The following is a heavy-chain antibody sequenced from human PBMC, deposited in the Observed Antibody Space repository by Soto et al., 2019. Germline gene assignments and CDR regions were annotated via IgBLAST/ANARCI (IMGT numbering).Heavy chain of an antibody. CDR3: EGSVEGVFKFAY. Sequence: KESGPPLVKPTQTLTLTCPFSGFSLTADGVSVAWIRQPPGKALEWLALVYWDDDKRYSPSLKSRLTITKCTSQNQVVLTLTDVDPLDTATYEWEGSVEGVFKFAYWGQGTLVTFSS. J-gene: IGHJ4*02. D-gene: IGHD3-16*01. V-gene: IGHV2-5*02. CDR2: VYWDDDK. CDR1: GFSLTADGVS.